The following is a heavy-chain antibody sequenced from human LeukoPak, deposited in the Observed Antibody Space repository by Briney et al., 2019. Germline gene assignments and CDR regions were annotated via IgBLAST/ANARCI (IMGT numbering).Heavy chain of an antibody. V-gene: IGHV4-30-4*01. CDR3: ARDFKGMKKIDY. Sequence: PSETLSLTCTVSGGSISSGNYYWTWIRQPPGKGLEWIGYIYYSGSTYYNPSLKSRVTISVDTSRNQFSLKLNSVTAADTAVYYCARDFKGMKKIDYWGQGTLVTVSP. CDR2: IYYSGST. CDR1: GGSISSGNYY. J-gene: IGHJ4*02.